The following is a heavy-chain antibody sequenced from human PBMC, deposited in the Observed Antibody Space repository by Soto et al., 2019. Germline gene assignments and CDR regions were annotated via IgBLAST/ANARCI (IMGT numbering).Heavy chain of an antibody. D-gene: IGHD3-3*01. Sequence: LSLTCAVSGGSISSSNWWSWVRQPPGKGLEWIGEIYHSGSTNYNPSLKSRVTISVDKSKNQFSLKLSSVTAADTAVYYCARVSKCDFWSGHHLYYYYGMDVWGQGTTVTVSS. CDR3: ARVSKCDFWSGHHLYYYYGMDV. CDR1: GGSISSSNW. CDR2: IYHSGST. J-gene: IGHJ6*02. V-gene: IGHV4-4*02.